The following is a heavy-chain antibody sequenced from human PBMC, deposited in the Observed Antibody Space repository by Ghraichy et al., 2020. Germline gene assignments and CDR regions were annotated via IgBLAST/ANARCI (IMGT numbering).Heavy chain of an antibody. CDR2: IKQDGSKK. CDR1: GFTFSSYW. V-gene: IGHV3-7*03. Sequence: GGSLRLSCAASGFTFSSYWMSWVRQAPGKGLEWVANIKQDGSKKYYVDSVKGRFTISRDNAKNSLYLQMNSLRAEDTAVYYCARDQGLGILTGYYGYNWFDPWGQGTLVTVSS. CDR3: ARDQGLGILTGYYGYNWFDP. D-gene: IGHD3-9*01. J-gene: IGHJ5*02.